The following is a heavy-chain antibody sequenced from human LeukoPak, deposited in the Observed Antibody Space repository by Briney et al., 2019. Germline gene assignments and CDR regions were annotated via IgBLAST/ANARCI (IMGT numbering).Heavy chain of an antibody. CDR1: GDSVSSNSVA. J-gene: IGHJ3*02. V-gene: IGHV6-1*01. CDR2: TYRGSESYN. CDR3: ARGINSAFDI. Sequence: SQTLSLTCAISGDSVSSNSVAWNWVRQSPSRGLEWLGRTYRGSESYNYYAVSVKGRITISPDTSKNQLSLHLHSVTPEDAAVYYCARGINSAFDIWGLGTMVTVSS. D-gene: IGHD5-24*01.